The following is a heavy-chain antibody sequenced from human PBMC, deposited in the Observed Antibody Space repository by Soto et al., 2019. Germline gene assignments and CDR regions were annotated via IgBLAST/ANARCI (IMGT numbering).Heavy chain of an antibody. CDR2: IKFDGGFT. Sequence: PGGSLRLSCVASGFTLSDYWMHWVRQAPGKGLVWVSRIKFDGGFTSHADSVKGRFTISRDNSKNTLYLQMNSLRAEDTAVYYCAKANRGTHGSGSYFYYGMDVWGQGTTVTVSS. V-gene: IGHV3-74*01. CDR1: GFTLSDYW. D-gene: IGHD3-10*01. J-gene: IGHJ6*02. CDR3: AKANRGTHGSGSYFYYGMDV.